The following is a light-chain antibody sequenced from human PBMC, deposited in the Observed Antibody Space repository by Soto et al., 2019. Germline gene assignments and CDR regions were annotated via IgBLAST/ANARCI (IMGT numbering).Light chain of an antibody. V-gene: IGKV2-30*01. Sequence: DAVMPQSPLSLPVALGQPASISCRSSQSLVYGDGNTFFNWFHQRPGHSPRRLIYKVSDRNSGVPDRCSGSGSATGFTLRISRVEAEDVGVYYWMQGSHWPPRYTFGQGTELEVK. J-gene: IGKJ2*01. CDR2: KVS. CDR3: MQGSHWPPRYT. CDR1: QSLVYGDGNTF.